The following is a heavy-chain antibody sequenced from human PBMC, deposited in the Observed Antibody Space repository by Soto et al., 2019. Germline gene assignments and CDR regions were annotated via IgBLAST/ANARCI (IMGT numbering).Heavy chain of an antibody. CDR2: INPNSGGT. D-gene: IGHD6-19*01. CDR3: ARANKLSSGWYRDYYYGMDV. J-gene: IGHJ6*02. V-gene: IGHV1-2*04. CDR1: GYTFTGYY. Sequence: ASVKVSCKASGYTFTGYYMHWVRQAPGQGLEWMGWINPNSGGTNYAQKFQGWVTMTRDKSISTAYMGLSRLRPDDTAVYYCARANKLSSGWYRDYYYGMDVWGQGTTVTVSS.